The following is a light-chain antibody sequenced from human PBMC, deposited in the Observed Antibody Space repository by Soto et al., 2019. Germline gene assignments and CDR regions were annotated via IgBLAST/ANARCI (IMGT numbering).Light chain of an antibody. Sequence: DIQMTQSPSSLSASVGDRVTITCRASQSISSYLNWYQQKPGKAPKLLIYAASSLQSGVPSRFSGSGSGTAFTLTISSLQPEDFATYYCQQRYSTPRTFGQGTKVEIK. CDR1: QSISSY. CDR2: AAS. V-gene: IGKV1-39*01. J-gene: IGKJ1*01. CDR3: QQRYSTPRT.